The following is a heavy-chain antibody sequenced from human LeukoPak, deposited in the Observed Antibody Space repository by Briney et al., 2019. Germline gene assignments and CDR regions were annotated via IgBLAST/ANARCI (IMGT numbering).Heavy chain of an antibody. CDR2: INHSGST. D-gene: IGHD5-18*01. Sequence: SETLSLTCAVYGGSFSGYYWSWIRQPPGKGLEWIGEINHSGSTNYNPSLKSRVTISVDTSKNQFSLKLSSVTAADTAVYYCARDSGSGYSYGQFDYWGQGTLVTVSS. CDR3: ARDSGSGYSYGQFDY. J-gene: IGHJ4*02. CDR1: GGSFSGYY. V-gene: IGHV4-34*01.